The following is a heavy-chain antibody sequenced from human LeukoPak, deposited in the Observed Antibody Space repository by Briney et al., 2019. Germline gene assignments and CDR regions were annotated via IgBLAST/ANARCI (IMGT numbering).Heavy chain of an antibody. CDR3: ARHSFEVATLTPFDS. D-gene: IGHD5-12*01. CDR2: ISYSGNT. CDR1: GGSINSNSNY. V-gene: IGHV4-39*01. Sequence: SETLSLTCTVSGGSINSNSNYWGWIRQPPGKGPEWIGSISYSGNTYYRSSLKSRVTISVDTSKNQFSLKLASMTAEDTAVYYCARHSFEVATLTPFDSFGQGTLVNVSS. J-gene: IGHJ4*02.